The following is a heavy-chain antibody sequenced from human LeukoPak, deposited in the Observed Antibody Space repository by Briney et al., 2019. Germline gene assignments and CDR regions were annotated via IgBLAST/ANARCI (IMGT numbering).Heavy chain of an antibody. CDR3: ARGGARSKWFDP. V-gene: IGHV4-59*01. CDR1: GDSISGYY. J-gene: IGHJ5*02. CDR2: IQSSGTT. Sequence: PSETLSLTCTVSGDSISGYYWSWIRQPPGKGLEWIAFIQSSGTTNYNPSLESRVFISVDTSNNQFSLNVNSVTAADTAVYYCARGGARSKWFDPWGQGTLVTVSS.